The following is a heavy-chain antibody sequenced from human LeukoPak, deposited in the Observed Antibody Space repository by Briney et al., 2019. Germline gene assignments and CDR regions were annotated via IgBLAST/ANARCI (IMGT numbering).Heavy chain of an antibody. CDR2: IYTSGST. D-gene: IGHD2-2*01. J-gene: IGHJ6*03. CDR1: GGSISSYY. CDR3: ARGYCSSTSCYRYYYYYMDV. Sequence: SETLSLTCTVSGGSISSYYWSWIRQPAGKGLEWTGRIYTSGSTNYNPSLKSRVTISVDKSKNQFSLKLSSVTAADTAVYYCARGYCSSTSCYRYYYYYMDVWGKGTTVTVSS. V-gene: IGHV4-4*07.